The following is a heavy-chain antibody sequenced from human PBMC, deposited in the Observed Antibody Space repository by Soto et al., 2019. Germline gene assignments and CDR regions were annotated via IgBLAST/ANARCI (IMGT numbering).Heavy chain of an antibody. CDR3: ARSPIFGVVHYFDY. CDR1: GFTFSSYS. J-gene: IGHJ4*02. Sequence: GGSLRLSCAASGFTFSSYSMNWVRQAPGKGLEWVSYISSSSSTIYYADSVKGRFTISRDNAKNSLYLQMNSLRAEDTAVYYCARSPIFGVVHYFDYWGQGTLVTVSS. D-gene: IGHD3-3*01. V-gene: IGHV3-48*01. CDR2: ISSSSSTI.